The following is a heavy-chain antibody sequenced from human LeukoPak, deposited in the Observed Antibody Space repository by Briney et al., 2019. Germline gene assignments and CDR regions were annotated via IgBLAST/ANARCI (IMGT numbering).Heavy chain of an antibody. CDR3: ARAALYGGSSRAFGGRLSYYFDY. J-gene: IGHJ4*02. CDR1: GFTVSSNY. Sequence: GSLRLSCIVSGFTVSSNYMGWVRQPPGKGLEWIGSIYYSGSIYYNPSLKSRVTISVDTSKNQFSLKLSSVTAADTAQYYCARAALYGGSSRAFGGRLSYYFDYWGQGILVAVSS. V-gene: IGHV4-39*07. D-gene: IGHD4-23*01. CDR2: IYYSGSI.